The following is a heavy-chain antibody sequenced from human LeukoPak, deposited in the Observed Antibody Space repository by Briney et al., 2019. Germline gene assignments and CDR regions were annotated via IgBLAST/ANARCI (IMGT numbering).Heavy chain of an antibody. CDR1: GFTFSGSA. D-gene: IGHD3-16*01. CDR2: IRSKANSYAT. V-gene: IGHV3-73*01. J-gene: IGHJ5*02. CDR3: TRLPNYGDNWFDP. Sequence: GGSLKLSCAASGFTFSGSAMHWVRQASGKGLEWVGRIRSKANSYATAYAASVKGRFTISRDDSKNTAYLQMNSLKTEGTAVYYCTRLPNYGDNWFDPWGQGTLVTVSS.